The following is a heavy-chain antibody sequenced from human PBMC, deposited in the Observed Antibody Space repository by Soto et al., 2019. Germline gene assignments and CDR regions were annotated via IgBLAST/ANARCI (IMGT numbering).Heavy chain of an antibody. CDR3: AKGHYDILTGLDY. J-gene: IGHJ4*02. Sequence: GSMRLSCAASGFTFSNYVMTWVRQAPGKGLEWVSAISDSGDRTYYADSVKGRLTSSRDNSTNTLYLQMNSLRVEDTAVYYCAKGHYDILTGLDYWGQGILVTVSS. D-gene: IGHD3-9*01. CDR2: ISDSGDRT. CDR1: GFTFSNYV. V-gene: IGHV3-23*01.